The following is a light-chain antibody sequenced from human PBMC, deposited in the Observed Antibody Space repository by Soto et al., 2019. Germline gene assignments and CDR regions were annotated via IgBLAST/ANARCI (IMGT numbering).Light chain of an antibody. CDR1: QSVRSN. CDR3: QQYNDWPPIFT. Sequence: IVVSQSAATLSVSPGERATLSCRASQSVRSNLAWYQQKPGQAPRLLIYGASTRATGIPARFSGSGSGTEFTLTISSLQSEDFAVYYCQQYNDWPPIFTFGPGTKVDIK. J-gene: IGKJ3*01. V-gene: IGKV3-15*01. CDR2: GAS.